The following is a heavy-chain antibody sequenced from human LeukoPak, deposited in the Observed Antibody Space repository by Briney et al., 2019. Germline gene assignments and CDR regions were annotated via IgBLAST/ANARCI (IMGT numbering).Heavy chain of an antibody. CDR2: INHSGST. J-gene: IGHJ4*02. CDR1: GGSFSGFY. Sequence: SETLSLTCAVYGGSFSGFYWSWIRQPPEKGLEWIGEINHSGSTNYNPSLKSRVTISVDTSKNQFSLKLSSVTAADTAVYYCARGRLPMYYYDSSGYKYWGQGTLVTVSS. V-gene: IGHV4-34*01. CDR3: ARGRLPMYYYDSSGYKY. D-gene: IGHD3-22*01.